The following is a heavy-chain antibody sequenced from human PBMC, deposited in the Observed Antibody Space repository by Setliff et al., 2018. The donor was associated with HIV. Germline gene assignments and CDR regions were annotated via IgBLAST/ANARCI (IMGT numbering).Heavy chain of an antibody. V-gene: IGHV3-74*03. J-gene: IGHJ4*02. CDR2: INSDGSST. CDR1: EVIVSNNY. D-gene: IGHD2-15*01. CDR3: ARARGGNSEWSY. Sequence: PGGSLRLSCAVSEVIVSNNYMSWVRQAPGKGLVWVSRINSDGSSTTYADFVKGRFTISRDNAKNTLYLQMNSLRAEDTAVYSCARARGGNSEWSYWGQGTLVTVSS.